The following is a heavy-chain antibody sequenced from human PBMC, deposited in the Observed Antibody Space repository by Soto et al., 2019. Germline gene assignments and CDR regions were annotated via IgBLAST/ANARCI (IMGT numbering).Heavy chain of an antibody. CDR1: GGTFSSYA. J-gene: IGHJ5*02. Sequence: QVQLVQSGAEVKKPGSSVKVSCKASGGTFSSYAISWVRQAPGQGLEWMGGIIPIFGTANYAQKFQGRVMITRDKPTSTAYMELSSLRSEDTAVYYCARAKNVYAYINWFDPWGQGTLVTVSS. CDR2: IIPIFGTA. V-gene: IGHV1-69*06. D-gene: IGHD2-8*01. CDR3: ARAKNVYAYINWFDP.